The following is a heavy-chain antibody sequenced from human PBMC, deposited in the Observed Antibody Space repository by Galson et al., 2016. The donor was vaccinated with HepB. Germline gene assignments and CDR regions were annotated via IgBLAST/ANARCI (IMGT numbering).Heavy chain of an antibody. CDR2: ISSSSSTI. V-gene: IGHV3-48*01. D-gene: IGHD3-10*01. J-gene: IGHJ4*02. Sequence: SLRLSCAASGFTFSSYSMHWVRQAPGKGLEWVSYISSSSSTIYYADSVKGRFTISRDNAKNSLYLQMNSLKAEDTAVYYCARGDTRGSPGRDYWGQGTLVTVSS. CDR3: ARGDTRGSPGRDY. CDR1: GFTFSSYS.